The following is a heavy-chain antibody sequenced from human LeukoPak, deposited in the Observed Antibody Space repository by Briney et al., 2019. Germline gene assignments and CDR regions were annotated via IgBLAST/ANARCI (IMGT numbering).Heavy chain of an antibody. V-gene: IGHV3-23*01. CDR1: GFTFSSYA. D-gene: IGHD4-11*01. J-gene: IGHJ6*02. Sequence: PGGSLRLSCAASGFTFSSYAMSWVRQAPGKGLEWVSAISGSGGSTYYADSVKGRFTISRDNSKNTLYLQMNSLRAEDTAVYYCARPYYSNYYYYGMDVWGQGTTVTVSS. CDR2: ISGSGGST. CDR3: ARPYYSNYYYYGMDV.